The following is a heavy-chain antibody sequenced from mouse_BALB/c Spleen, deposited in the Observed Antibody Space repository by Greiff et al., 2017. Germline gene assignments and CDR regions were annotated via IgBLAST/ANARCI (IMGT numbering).Heavy chain of an antibody. J-gene: IGHJ3*01. Sequence: EVQRVESGGGLVKPGGSLKLSCAASGFAFSSYDMSWVRQTPEKRLEWVAYISSGGGSTYYPDTVKGRFTISRDNAKNTLYLQMSSLKSEDTAMYYCARHRGGNSPLAYWGQGTLVTVSA. CDR2: ISSGGGST. CDR3: ARHRGGNSPLAY. CDR1: GFAFSSYD. D-gene: IGHD2-1*01. V-gene: IGHV5-12-1*01.